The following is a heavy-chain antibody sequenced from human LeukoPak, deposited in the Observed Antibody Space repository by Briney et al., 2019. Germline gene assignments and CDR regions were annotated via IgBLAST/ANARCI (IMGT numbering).Heavy chain of an antibody. J-gene: IGHJ5*02. V-gene: IGHV4-4*07. CDR3: ARGVSNDILTGYLSEWFDP. CDR1: GGSISSYY. CDR2: IYTSGST. Sequence: PSETLSLTCTVSGGSISSYYWSWIRQPAGKGLEWIGRIYTSGSTNYNPSLKSQVTMSVDTSKNQFSLKLSSVTAADTAVYYCARGVSNDILTGYLSEWFDPWGQGTLVTVSS. D-gene: IGHD3-9*01.